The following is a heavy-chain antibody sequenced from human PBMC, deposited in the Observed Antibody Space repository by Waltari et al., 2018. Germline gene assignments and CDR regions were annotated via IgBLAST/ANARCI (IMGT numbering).Heavy chain of an antibody. CDR1: GGSRRCYY. D-gene: IGHD3-10*01. Sequence: QVQLQQWGAGLLKPSETLSLTCGVYGGSRRCYYWSWIRQPPGKGLEWIGESKHIGLSTPNVSRRSRVTISVDTSNNQVALKLNSVTAADTAVYYCARTQRNTTPRGVIYHFDIWGQGTRVTVSS. CDR3: ARTQRNTTPRGVIYHFDI. V-gene: IGHV4-34*01. J-gene: IGHJ4*02. CDR2: SKHIGLS.